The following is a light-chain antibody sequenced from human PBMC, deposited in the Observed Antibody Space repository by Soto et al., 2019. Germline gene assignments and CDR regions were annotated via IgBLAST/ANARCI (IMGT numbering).Light chain of an antibody. V-gene: IGLV3-9*01. Sequence: SYELTQPLSVSVALGQTARITCGGNNVGSKKVHWYQQQPGQAPVLVIYRHINRPSGIPERFSGSNSGNTATLTISRAQAGDEADYYCQLWDSSAVVFGGGTKLTVL. CDR3: QLWDSSAVV. CDR1: NVGSKK. J-gene: IGLJ3*02. CDR2: RHI.